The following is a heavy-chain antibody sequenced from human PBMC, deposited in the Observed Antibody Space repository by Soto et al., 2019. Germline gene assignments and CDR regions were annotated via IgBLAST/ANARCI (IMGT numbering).Heavy chain of an antibody. D-gene: IGHD2-21*01. CDR3: ARDVNGGFCGA. CDR2: ISSRNNDM. Sequence: EVQLVESGGGLVKPGGSLRLSCAASGFTFSSYRMNWVRQAPGKGLEWVSTISSRNNDMYYVDSVKGRFTISRDNARNSVYLQINSLRADDTAVYYCARDVNGGFCGAWGQGTLVTVSS. CDR1: GFTFSSYR. V-gene: IGHV3-21*01. J-gene: IGHJ5*02.